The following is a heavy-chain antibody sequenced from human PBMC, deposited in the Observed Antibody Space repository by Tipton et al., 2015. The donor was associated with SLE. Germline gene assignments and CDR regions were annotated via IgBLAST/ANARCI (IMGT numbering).Heavy chain of an antibody. CDR1: GGSISSYY. Sequence: LSLTCTVSGGSISSYYWSWIRQAPGKGLEWVSYISSSGSTIYYADSVKGRFTISRDNAKNSLYLQMSSLRAEDTAVYYCARTHYDFWSGYLDYWGQGTLVTVSS. J-gene: IGHJ4*02. CDR2: ISSSGSTI. V-gene: IGHV3-11*04. D-gene: IGHD3-3*01. CDR3: ARTHYDFWSGYLDY.